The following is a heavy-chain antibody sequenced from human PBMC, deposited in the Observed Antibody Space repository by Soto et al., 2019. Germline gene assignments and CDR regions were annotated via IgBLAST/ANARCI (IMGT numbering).Heavy chain of an antibody. J-gene: IGHJ4*02. D-gene: IGHD3-10*01. V-gene: IGHV3-23*01. CDR1: GFTLSSYA. Sequence: GGSLRLSCAASGFTLSSYAMSWFRQAPGKGLEWISAVSGSGGSTYYADSVRGRLTISRDNSKNTVYLQMNSLRAEDTAVYYCVKHQVSLVRGISPFDYWGQGALVTVSS. CDR3: VKHQVSLVRGISPFDY. CDR2: VSGSGGST.